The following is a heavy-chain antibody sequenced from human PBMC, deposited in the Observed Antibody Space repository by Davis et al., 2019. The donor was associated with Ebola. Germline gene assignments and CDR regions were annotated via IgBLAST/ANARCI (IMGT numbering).Heavy chain of an antibody. J-gene: IGHJ3*02. Sequence: PGGSLRLSCAASGFTFSSYEMNWVRQAPGKGLEWVSYISSSGSTIYYADSVKGRFTISRDNAKNSLYLQMNSLRAEDTAVYYCARGDTSDSGSYWNAFDIWGQGTMVTVSS. CDR1: GFTFSSYE. CDR2: ISSSGSTI. CDR3: ARGDTSDSGSYWNAFDI. D-gene: IGHD1-26*01. V-gene: IGHV3-48*03.